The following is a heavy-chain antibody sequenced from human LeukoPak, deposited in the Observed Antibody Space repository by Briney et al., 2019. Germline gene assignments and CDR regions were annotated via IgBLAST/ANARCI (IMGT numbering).Heavy chain of an antibody. CDR2: IKEDGSEK. D-gene: IGHD6-19*01. J-gene: IGHJ4*02. CDR1: GFTFSGYW. CDR3: ARDMESRGWYYYCDS. Sequence: PGGSLRLSCAASGFTFSGYWLSWVRQAPGKGLEWVANIKEDGSEKYYVDSVKGRFTISRDNAKNSLYLQMDSLRADDTAVYYCARDMESRGWYYYCDSWGQETLVTVSS. V-gene: IGHV3-7*01.